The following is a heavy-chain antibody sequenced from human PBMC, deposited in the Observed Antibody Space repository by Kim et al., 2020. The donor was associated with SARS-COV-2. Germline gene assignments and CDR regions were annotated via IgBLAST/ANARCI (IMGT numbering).Heavy chain of an antibody. V-gene: IGHV5-51*01. D-gene: IGHD3-10*01. CDR3: ARTYYYGSGSIYYFDY. Sequence: SFQGQVTISADMSISTAYLQWSSLKASDTAMYYCARTYYYGSGSIYYFDYWGQGTLVTVSS. J-gene: IGHJ4*02.